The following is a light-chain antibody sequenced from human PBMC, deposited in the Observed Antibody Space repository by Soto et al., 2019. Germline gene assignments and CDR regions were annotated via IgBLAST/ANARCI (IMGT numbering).Light chain of an antibody. CDR2: EGT. CDR1: SSDVGSYNL. V-gene: IGLV2-23*01. CDR3: CSYAGSSTLI. J-gene: IGLJ2*01. Sequence: QSVLTQPPSVSGSPGQSITISCTGTSSDVGSYNLVSWYQQHPGKAPKLMIYEGTKRPSGLSNRFSGSRSGNTASLTISGLQAEDEADYYCCSYAGSSTLIFGGGTKLTVL.